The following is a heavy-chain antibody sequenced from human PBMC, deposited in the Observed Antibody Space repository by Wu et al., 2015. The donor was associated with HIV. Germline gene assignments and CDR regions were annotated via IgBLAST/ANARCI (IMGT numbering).Heavy chain of an antibody. D-gene: IGHD5-18*01. J-gene: IGHJ6*02. CDR2: ISAYNGNT. CDR3: ARDWIQLWPQKYYYYGMDV. CDR1: GYTFTSYG. Sequence: QVQLVQSGAEVKKPGASVKVSCKASGYTFTSYGISWVRQAPGQGLEWMGWISAYNGNTNYAQKLQGRVTMTTDTSTSTAYMELRSLRSDDTAVYYCARDWIQLWPQKYYYYGMDVWGQGTTVTVSS. V-gene: IGHV1-18*01.